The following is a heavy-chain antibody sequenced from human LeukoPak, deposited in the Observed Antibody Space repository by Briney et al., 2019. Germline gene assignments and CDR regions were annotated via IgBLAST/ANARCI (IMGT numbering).Heavy chain of an antibody. D-gene: IGHD3-22*01. J-gene: IGHJ4*02. CDR2: ISSGGNT. CDR3: AREVRGYYFDY. V-gene: IGHV3-53*01. Sequence: GGSLRLSCAASGFIVSSNYMSWVRQAPGKGLEWVSVISSGGNTYYADSVKGRFTISRDNSKNTVFLQMNSLRAEDTTVYYCAREVRGYYFDYWGQGTLVTVSS. CDR1: GFIVSSNY.